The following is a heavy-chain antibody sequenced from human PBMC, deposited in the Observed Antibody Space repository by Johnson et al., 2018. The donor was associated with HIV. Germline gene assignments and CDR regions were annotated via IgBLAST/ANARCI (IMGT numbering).Heavy chain of an antibody. Sequence: QVQLVESGGGLIQPGGSLRLSCAASGFTFSSYAMHWVRQAPGKGLEWVAVISYDGSNKYYADSVKGRFTISRDNSKNTLYLQMNSLRAEDTAVYYCARDLGGGYSSSSYAFDIWGQGTMVTVSS. CDR3: ARDLGGGYSSSSYAFDI. CDR1: GFTFSSYA. CDR2: ISYDGSNK. V-gene: IGHV3-30*04. J-gene: IGHJ3*02. D-gene: IGHD6-6*01.